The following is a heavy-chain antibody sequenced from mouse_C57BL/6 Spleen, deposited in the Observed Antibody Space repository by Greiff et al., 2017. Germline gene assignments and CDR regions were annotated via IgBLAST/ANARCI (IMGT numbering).Heavy chain of an antibody. J-gene: IGHJ2*01. CDR2: IHPNSGST. Sequence: QVQLQQPGAELVKPGASVKLSCKASGYTFTSYWMHWVKQRPGQGLEWIGMIHPNSGSTNYNEKFKSKATLTVDKSSSTAYMQLSSLTSEDSAVYYCARSDCYYYFDYWGQGTTLTVSS. CDR3: ARSDCYYYFDY. CDR1: GYTFTSYW. D-gene: IGHD2-3*01. V-gene: IGHV1-64*01.